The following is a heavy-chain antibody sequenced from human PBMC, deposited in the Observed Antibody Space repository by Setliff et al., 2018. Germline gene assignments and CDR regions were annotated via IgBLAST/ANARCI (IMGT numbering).Heavy chain of an antibody. D-gene: IGHD3-3*01. CDR1: GYTFTSYD. V-gene: IGHV1-8*02. CDR3: ARGGGTIFGVAANWFDP. J-gene: IGHJ5*02. Sequence: ASVKVSCKASGYTFTSYDISWVRQATGQGLEWMGWMNPNSGNTGYAQKFQGRVTMTRNTSISTAYMELSSLRSEDTAVYYCARGGGTIFGVAANWFDPWGQGTLVTVSS. CDR2: MNPNSGNT.